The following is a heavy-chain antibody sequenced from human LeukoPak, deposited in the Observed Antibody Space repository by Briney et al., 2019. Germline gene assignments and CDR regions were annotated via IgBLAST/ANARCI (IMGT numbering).Heavy chain of an antibody. V-gene: IGHV1-18*01. CDR2: ISAYNGNT. Sequence: ASVKVSCKASGYTFTSYGIRWVRPAPGQGLAWMGWISAYNGNTNYAQKLQGRVTMTTDTSTSTAYMELRSLRSDDTAVYYCARVGSPYYDFWSGLDYWGQGTLVTVSS. J-gene: IGHJ4*02. D-gene: IGHD3-3*01. CDR1: GYTFTSYG. CDR3: ARVGSPYYDFWSGLDY.